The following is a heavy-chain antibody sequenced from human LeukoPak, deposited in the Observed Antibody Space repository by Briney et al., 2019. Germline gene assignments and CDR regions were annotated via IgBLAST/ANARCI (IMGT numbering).Heavy chain of an antibody. J-gene: IGHJ6*03. CDR3: ARTQPPDV. CDR1: GFTFSSYS. CDR2: ISSGSTYI. Sequence: GGSLRLSCAASGFTFSSYSMHWVPQAPGKGLEWVSFISSGSTYINYADSVKGRFTTSRDNAKNTLYLQMNSLRAEDTAVYYCARTQPPDVWGKGTMVTVSS. V-gene: IGHV3-21*06.